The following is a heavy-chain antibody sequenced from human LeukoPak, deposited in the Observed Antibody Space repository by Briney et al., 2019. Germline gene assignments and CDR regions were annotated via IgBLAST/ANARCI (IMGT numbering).Heavy chain of an antibody. V-gene: IGHV3-21*01. CDR3: ARDASNIDFAPYFYYMDV. Sequence: GGSLRLPCTAPGFTLSLYSMHWVRQAPGKGLEWVSSIGRSSQYIYYGDSVRGRFTISRDNAKNSLYLDMNSPRAEDTAVYYCARDASNIDFAPYFYYMDVWGKGTTVTVSS. J-gene: IGHJ6*03. CDR2: IGRSSQYI. D-gene: IGHD3-3*01. CDR1: GFTLSLYS.